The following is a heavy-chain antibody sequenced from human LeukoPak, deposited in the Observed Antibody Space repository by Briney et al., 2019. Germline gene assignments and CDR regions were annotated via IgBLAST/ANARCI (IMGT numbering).Heavy chain of an antibody. V-gene: IGHV1-69*05. CDR1: GGTFSSYA. CDR3: AIIVSSSSTEYFQH. D-gene: IGHD6-6*01. CDR2: IIPIFGTA. J-gene: IGHJ1*01. Sequence: SVKVSCKASGGTFSSYAISWVRQTPGQGIEWMGGIIPIFGTANYAQKFQGRVTITTDESTSTAYMELSSLRSEDTAVYYCAIIVSSSSTEYFQHWGQGTLVTVSS.